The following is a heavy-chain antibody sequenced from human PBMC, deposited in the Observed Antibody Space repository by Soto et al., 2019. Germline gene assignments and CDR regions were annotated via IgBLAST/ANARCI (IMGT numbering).Heavy chain of an antibody. CDR2: ISGSAATT. V-gene: IGHV3-23*01. D-gene: IGHD3-22*01. CDR3: ARDRSYYDSSGSYSPPY. CDR1: GFPFSSYA. Sequence: GGSLRLSCAASGFPFSSYAMNWVRQAPGKGLEWVSAISGSAATTHFADSVKGRFTISRDNSKNTLYLQMNSLRAEDTAVYYCARDRSYYDSSGSYSPPYWGQGTLVTVSS. J-gene: IGHJ4*02.